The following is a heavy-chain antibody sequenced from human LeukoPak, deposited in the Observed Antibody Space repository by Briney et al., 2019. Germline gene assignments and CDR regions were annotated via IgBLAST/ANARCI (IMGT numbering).Heavy chain of an antibody. CDR2: IYPGDSDT. CDR3: ARRSATAAAGPDY. D-gene: IGHD6-13*01. J-gene: IGHJ4*02. V-gene: IGHV5-51*01. CDR1: GYSFTSYW. Sequence: GESLKISCKGSGYSFTSYWIGWVRQMPGKGLEWMGIIYPGDSDTRYSPSFQGQVTISADKSISTAYLQWSSLKASDTAMYYYARRSATAAAGPDYWGQGTLVTVSS.